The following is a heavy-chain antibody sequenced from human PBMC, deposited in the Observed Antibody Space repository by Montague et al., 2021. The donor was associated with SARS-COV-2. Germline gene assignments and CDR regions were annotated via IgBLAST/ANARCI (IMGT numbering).Heavy chain of an antibody. CDR2: IYTSGST. CDR1: GGSISSGSYY. CDR3: ASGIAATYYYYMDV. D-gene: IGHD6-13*01. Sequence: TLSLTCTVSGGSISSGSYYWSWIRQPAGKGLEWIGRIYTSGSTNYNPSLKSRVTISVDTSKNQFSLKLSSVTAADTAVYYCASGIAATYYYYMDVWGKGTTVTFSS. V-gene: IGHV4-61*02. J-gene: IGHJ6*03.